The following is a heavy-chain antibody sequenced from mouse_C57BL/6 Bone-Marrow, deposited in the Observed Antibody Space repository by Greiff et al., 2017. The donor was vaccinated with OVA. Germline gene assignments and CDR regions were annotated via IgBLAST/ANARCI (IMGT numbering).Heavy chain of an antibody. J-gene: IGHJ3*01. V-gene: IGHV1-55*01. CDR3: ASYYDYARGAY. CDR2: IYPGSGST. CDR1: GYTFTSYW. Sequence: QVQLQQSGAELVKPGASVKMSCKASGYTFTSYWITWVKQRPGQGLEWIGDIYPGSGSTNYNEKFKSKATLTVDTSSSPAYMQLSSLTSEDSAVYYCASYYDYARGAYWGQGTLVTVSA. D-gene: IGHD2-4*01.